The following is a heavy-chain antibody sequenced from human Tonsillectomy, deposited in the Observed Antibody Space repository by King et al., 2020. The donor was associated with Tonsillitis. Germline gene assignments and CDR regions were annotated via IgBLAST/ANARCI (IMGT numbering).Heavy chain of an antibody. J-gene: IGHJ4*02. CDR3: AREVVV. CDR1: GDSISSDNYY. D-gene: IGHD2-15*01. Sequence: QLQESGPGLVKPSQTLSLPCTVSGDSISSDNYYWSWIRQYPGKGREWIGYILHSGSTYYNPSLKSRVTMSVDTSKHQFSPKLTPVTAADTAVYYCAREVVVWSQGTLVTVSS. CDR2: ILHSGST. V-gene: IGHV4-31*03.